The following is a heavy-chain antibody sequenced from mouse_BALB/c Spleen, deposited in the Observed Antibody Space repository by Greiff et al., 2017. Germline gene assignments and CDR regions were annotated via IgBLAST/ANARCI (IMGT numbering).Heavy chain of an antibody. CDR2: IYPGGGYT. J-gene: IGHJ2*01. CDR3: ARGNWDEGYFDY. Sequence: QVQLQQSGAELVRPGTSVKISCKASGYTFTNYWLGWVKQRPGHGLEWIGDIYPGGGYTNYNEKFKGKATLTADTSSSTAYMQLSSLTSEDSAVYFCARGNWDEGYFDYWGQGTTLTVSS. V-gene: IGHV1-63*02. CDR1: GYTFTNYW. D-gene: IGHD4-1*02.